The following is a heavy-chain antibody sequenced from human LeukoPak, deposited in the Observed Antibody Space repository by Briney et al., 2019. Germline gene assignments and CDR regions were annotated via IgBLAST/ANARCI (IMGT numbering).Heavy chain of an antibody. V-gene: IGHV3-21*01. Sequence: PGGSLRLSCAASGFTFSSYAMSWVRQAPGKGLEWVSSITSSSSYIYYADSVKGRFTISRDNAKNSLYLQINSLRAEDTAVYYCARENYDSSGYYFDYWGQGTLVTVSS. J-gene: IGHJ4*02. CDR2: ITSSSSYI. CDR3: ARENYDSSGYYFDY. CDR1: GFTFSSYA. D-gene: IGHD3-22*01.